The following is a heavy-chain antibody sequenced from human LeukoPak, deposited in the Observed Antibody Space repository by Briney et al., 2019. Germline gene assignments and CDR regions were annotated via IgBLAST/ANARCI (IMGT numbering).Heavy chain of an antibody. J-gene: IGHJ4*02. V-gene: IGHV1-2*06. Sequence: ASVTVSCKASGYTFTGYYMHWVRQAPGQGLEWMGRINPNSGGTNYAQKFQGRVTMTRDTSISTAYMELSRLRSDDTAVYYCAREKRSGYSYGYGYWGQGTLVTVSS. CDR2: INPNSGGT. CDR3: AREKRSGYSYGYGY. CDR1: GYTFTGYY. D-gene: IGHD5-18*01.